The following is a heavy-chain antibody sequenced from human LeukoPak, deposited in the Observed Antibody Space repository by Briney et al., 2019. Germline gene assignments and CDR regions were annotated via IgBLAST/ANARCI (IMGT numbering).Heavy chain of an antibody. CDR3: ARDPDSSGYYQVSRGLDI. J-gene: IGHJ3*02. Sequence: GASVKVACKASGYTFTSYYMHWVRQAPGQGLEWIGIINPSGGSTSYAQKFQGRVTMTRDMSTSTVYMELSSLRSEDTAVYYCARDPDSSGYYQVSRGLDIWGQGTMVTVSS. D-gene: IGHD3-22*01. V-gene: IGHV1-46*01. CDR1: GYTFTSYY. CDR2: INPSGGST.